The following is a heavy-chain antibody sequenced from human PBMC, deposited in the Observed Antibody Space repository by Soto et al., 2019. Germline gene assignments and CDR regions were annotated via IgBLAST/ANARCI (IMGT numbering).Heavy chain of an antibody. CDR2: ISTSSSTI. CDR1: GFTFSSYS. CDR3: AREYCSSTSCLCDY. V-gene: IGHV3-48*01. J-gene: IGHJ4*02. D-gene: IGHD2-2*01. Sequence: EVQLVESGGGLVQPGGSLRLSCAASGFTFSSYSMNWVRQAPGKGLEWVSYISTSSSTIYYADSVKGRFTISRDNAKNSLYLKMNSLRAEDTAVYYCAREYCSSTSCLCDYWGRGTLVTVSP.